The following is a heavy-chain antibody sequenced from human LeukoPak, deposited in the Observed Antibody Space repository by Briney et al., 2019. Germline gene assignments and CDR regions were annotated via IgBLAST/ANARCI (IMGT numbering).Heavy chain of an antibody. Sequence: SETLSLTCTVSGGSISSYYWSWIRQPPGKGLEWIGYIYYSGSTNYNPSLKSRVTISVDTSKNQFSLKLSSVTAADTAVYYCARASTPYDSSGYYGYWGQGTLVTVSS. J-gene: IGHJ4*02. CDR1: GGSISSYY. CDR3: ARASTPYDSSGYYGY. V-gene: IGHV4-59*01. D-gene: IGHD3-22*01. CDR2: IYYSGST.